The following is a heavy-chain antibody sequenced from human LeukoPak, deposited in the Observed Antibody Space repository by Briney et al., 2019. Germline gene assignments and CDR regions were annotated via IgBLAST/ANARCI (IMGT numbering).Heavy chain of an antibody. CDR2: ISGDGRNK. D-gene: IGHD6-13*01. V-gene: IGHV3-30*18. CDR1: GFTFKNYG. Sequence: AGGSLRLSCAASGFTFKNYGMHCVRQAPGKGLEGVAVISGDGRNKNYADSVKGRFTISRDSSNNTLYLQMNSLRAEDTGVYLCAKDRETTASGTFDFRGQGTLVTVSS. CDR3: AKDRETTASGTFDF. J-gene: IGHJ4*02.